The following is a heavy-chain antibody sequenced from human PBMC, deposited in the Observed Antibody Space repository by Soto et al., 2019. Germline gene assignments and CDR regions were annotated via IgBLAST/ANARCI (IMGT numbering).Heavy chain of an antibody. Sequence: QVQLLQSGAEVKRSGTSVKVSCKAAAGTFRSYAMSWVRQAPGQGLEWMGGIIPMFGTPNYAQNFKGRLTITADESTRTAYMELSSLRSEDTAVYYCARDEGGYDILTGYYKAHHFDYWGQGVLVTVSS. CDR2: IIPMFGTP. D-gene: IGHD3-9*01. CDR1: AGTFRSYA. J-gene: IGHJ4*02. V-gene: IGHV1-69*01. CDR3: ARDEGGYDILTGYYKAHHFDY.